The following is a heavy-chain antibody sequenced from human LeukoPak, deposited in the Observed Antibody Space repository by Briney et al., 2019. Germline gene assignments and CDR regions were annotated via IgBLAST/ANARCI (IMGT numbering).Heavy chain of an antibody. Sequence: SETLSLTCAVYGGSFSGYYWSWIRQPPGKGLEWIGEIYHSGSTNYNPSLKSRVTISVDKSKNQFSLKLSSVTAADTAVYYCARALQRKAYQLLLDAFDIWGQGTMVTVSS. CDR1: GGSFSGYY. J-gene: IGHJ3*02. CDR3: ARALQRKAYQLLLDAFDI. V-gene: IGHV4-34*01. CDR2: IYHSGST. D-gene: IGHD2-2*01.